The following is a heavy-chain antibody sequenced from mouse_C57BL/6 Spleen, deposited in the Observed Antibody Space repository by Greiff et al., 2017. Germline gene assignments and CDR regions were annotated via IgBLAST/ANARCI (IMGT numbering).Heavy chain of an antibody. Sequence: QVQLKESGAELVRPGASVTLSCKASGYTFTDYEMHWVKQTPVHGLEWIGAIDPETGGTAYNQKFKGKAILTADKSSSTAYMELRSLTSEDSAVYYCTREGIYYDYDVWGQGTTRTVSS. V-gene: IGHV1-15*01. D-gene: IGHD2-4*01. CDR3: TREGIYYDYDV. CDR1: GYTFTDYE. CDR2: IDPETGGT. J-gene: IGHJ2*01.